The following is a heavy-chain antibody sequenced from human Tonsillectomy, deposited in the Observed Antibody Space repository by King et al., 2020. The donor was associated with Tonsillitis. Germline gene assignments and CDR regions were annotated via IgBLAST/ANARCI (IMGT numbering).Heavy chain of an antibody. D-gene: IGHD5-12*01. CDR2: IYPGESDT. CDR1: GYSFTNYW. J-gene: IGHJ6*02. V-gene: IGHV5-51*01. Sequence: VQLVESGAEVKKPGESLKISCKGSGYSFTNYWIGWVRQMTGKGLEWMGIIYPGESDTRYSPSFQGQVTISADKSITTAYLQWSSLKASDTAMYYCAKFGYDSGSLGYGMDVWGQGTTVIVSS. CDR3: AKFGYDSGSLGYGMDV.